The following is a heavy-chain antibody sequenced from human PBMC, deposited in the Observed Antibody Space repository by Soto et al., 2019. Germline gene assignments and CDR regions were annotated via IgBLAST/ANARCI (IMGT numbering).Heavy chain of an antibody. J-gene: IGHJ6*03. D-gene: IGHD5-12*01. V-gene: IGHV3-66*01. CDR2: IYSGGST. CDR1: GFTVSSNY. CDR3: ARSYSGYDTSYYYMDV. Sequence: GGSLILSCAASGFTVSSNYMSWVRQAPGKGLEWVSVIYSGGSTYYADSVKGRFTISRDNSKNTLYLQMNSLRAEDAAVYYCARSYSGYDTSYYYMDVWGKGTTVTVSS.